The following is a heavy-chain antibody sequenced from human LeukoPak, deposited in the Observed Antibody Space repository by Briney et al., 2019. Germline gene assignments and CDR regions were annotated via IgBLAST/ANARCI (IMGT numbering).Heavy chain of an antibody. J-gene: IGHJ4*02. CDR3: ASPSVTAPYYFDY. Sequence: SETLSLTCTVSGGSISSSSYYWGWIRQPPGKGLEWIGSIYYSGSTYYNPSLKSRVTISVDTSKNQFSLKLSSVTAADTAVYYCASPSVTAPYYFDYWGQGTLVTVSS. V-gene: IGHV4-39*01. D-gene: IGHD2-21*02. CDR2: IYYSGST. CDR1: GGSISSSSYY.